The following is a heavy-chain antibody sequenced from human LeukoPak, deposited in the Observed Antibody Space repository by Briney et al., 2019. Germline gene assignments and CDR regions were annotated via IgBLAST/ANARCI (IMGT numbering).Heavy chain of an antibody. V-gene: IGHV3-23*01. J-gene: IGHJ4*01. CDR1: GLTFSSYA. CDR2: ISGSGGST. D-gene: IGHD1-26*01. Sequence: PGGSLRLSCAASGLTFSSYAMSWVRQAPGKGLEWVSAISGSGGSTYYADSVKGRFTISRDNSKNTLYLQMSSLRAEDTAVYYCASSPGWELLRVAYWDQGTLVTVSS. CDR3: ASSPGWELLRVAY.